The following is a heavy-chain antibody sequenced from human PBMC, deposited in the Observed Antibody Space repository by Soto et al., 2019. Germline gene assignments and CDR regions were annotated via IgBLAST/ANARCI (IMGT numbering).Heavy chain of an antibody. CDR2: IIPIFGTP. CDR1: GGTFNSYA. Sequence: QVLLVQSGAEVKKPGSSVKVSCKASGGTFNSYAFSWVRQAPGQGLEWMGGIIPIFGTPNYAQKFQGRVTITADESTSTDYKELSRLRSEDTAFYYCASRREIGYNYDFDYWGQGTLVTVSS. V-gene: IGHV1-69*12. CDR3: ASRREIGYNYDFDY. D-gene: IGHD5-12*01. J-gene: IGHJ4*02.